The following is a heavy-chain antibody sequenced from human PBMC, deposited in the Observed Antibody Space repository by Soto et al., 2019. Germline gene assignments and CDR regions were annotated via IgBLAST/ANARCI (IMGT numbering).Heavy chain of an antibody. CDR1: GFTFSDYY. Sequence: GGSLRLSCAASGFTFSDYYMSWIRQAPGKGLEWVSYISSSSSTIYYADSVKGRFTISRDNAKNSLYLQMNSLRAEDTAVYYCARDIAARHGPFYYYYYMDVWGKGTTVTVSS. J-gene: IGHJ6*03. D-gene: IGHD6-6*01. CDR3: ARDIAARHGPFYYYYYMDV. V-gene: IGHV3-11*01. CDR2: ISSSSSTI.